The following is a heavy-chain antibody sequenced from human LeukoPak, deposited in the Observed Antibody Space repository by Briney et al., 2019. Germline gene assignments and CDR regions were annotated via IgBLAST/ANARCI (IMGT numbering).Heavy chain of an antibody. CDR2: IKQDGSEK. CDR3: ARDRLPTYYYDSSGYYDY. CDR1: GFTFSSYA. D-gene: IGHD3-22*01. V-gene: IGHV3-7*01. J-gene: IGHJ4*02. Sequence: GGSLRLSCAASGFTFSSYAMSWVRQAPGKGLEWVANIKQDGSEKYYVDSVKGRFTISRDNAKNSLYLQMNSLRAEDTAVYYCARDRLPTYYYDSSGYYDYWGQGTLVTVSS.